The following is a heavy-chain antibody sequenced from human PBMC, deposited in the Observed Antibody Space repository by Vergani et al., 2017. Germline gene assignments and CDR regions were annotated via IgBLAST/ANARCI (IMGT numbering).Heavy chain of an antibody. CDR1: GYSISSGYY. Sequence: QVQLQESGPGLVKPSETLSLTCTVSGYSISSGYYWGWIRQPPGKGLEWIGSIYHSGSTYYNPSLKSRVTISVDTSKNQFSLKLSSVTAADTAVYYCARENYDYVWGSYRYLTDYWSQGRLVSVYS. CDR2: IYHSGST. J-gene: IGHJ4*02. CDR3: ARENYDYVWGSYRYLTDY. D-gene: IGHD3-16*02. V-gene: IGHV4-38-2*02.